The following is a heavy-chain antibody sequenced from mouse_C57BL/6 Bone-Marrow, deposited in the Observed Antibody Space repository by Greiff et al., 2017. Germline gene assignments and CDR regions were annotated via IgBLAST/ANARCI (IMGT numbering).Heavy chain of an antibody. CDR1: GYTFTDSY. V-gene: IGHV1-26*01. CDR2: IDPNNGGT. CDR3: ARDYYGSSWYFDY. D-gene: IGHD1-1*01. J-gene: IGHJ2*01. Sequence: VQLQQSGPELVKPGASVKISCKASGYTFTDSYMNWVKQSHGKSLEWIGDIDPNNGGTSYNQKLKGKATLTVVKSSSTAYMELRSLTSEDSAVYYCARDYYGSSWYFDYWGQGTILTVSS.